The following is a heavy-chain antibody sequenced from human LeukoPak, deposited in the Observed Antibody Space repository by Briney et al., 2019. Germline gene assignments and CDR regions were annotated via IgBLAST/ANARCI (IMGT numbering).Heavy chain of an antibody. CDR2: INHSGST. V-gene: IGHV4-34*01. CDR3: ASNGYYHGDY. J-gene: IGHJ4*02. Sequence: SETLSLTCAVYGGSFSGYYWSWIRQPPGKGLEWIGEINHSGSTNYNPSLKSRVTISVDTSKNQSSLKLSSVTAADTAVYYCASNGYYHGDYWGQGTLVTVSS. CDR1: GGSFSGYY. D-gene: IGHD3-10*01.